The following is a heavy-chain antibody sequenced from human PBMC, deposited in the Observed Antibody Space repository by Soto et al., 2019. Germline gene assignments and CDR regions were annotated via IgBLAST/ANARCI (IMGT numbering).Heavy chain of an antibody. Sequence: GGSLRLSCAASGFTFSSYGMHWVRQAPGKGLEWVAVISYDGSNKYYADSVKGRFTISRDNSKNTLYLQMNSLRAEDTAVYYCAKDPDYWGQGTLVTVSS. CDR1: GFTFSSYG. CDR2: ISYDGSNK. J-gene: IGHJ4*02. V-gene: IGHV3-30*18. CDR3: AKDPDY.